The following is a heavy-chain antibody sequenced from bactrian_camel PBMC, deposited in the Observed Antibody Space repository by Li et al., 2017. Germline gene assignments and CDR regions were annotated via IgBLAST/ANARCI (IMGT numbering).Heavy chain of an antibody. V-gene: IGHV3S40*01. CDR3: AARGPYCYTKLSVRDFTY. J-gene: IGHJ6*01. CDR1: GYWASHAC. D-gene: IGHD2*01. CDR2: IATGSGNT. Sequence: VQLVESGGGSVQAGGSLRLSCTVSGYWASHACMGWFRQAPGQEREGVARIATGSGNTYYADSVKGRFTISQDNAKNTVYLQMNSLKPEDTAMYYCAARGPYCYTKLSVRDFTYWGQGTQVTVS.